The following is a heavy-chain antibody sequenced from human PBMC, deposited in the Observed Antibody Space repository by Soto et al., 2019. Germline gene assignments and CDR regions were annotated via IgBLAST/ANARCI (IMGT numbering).Heavy chain of an antibody. V-gene: IGHV3-48*03. CDR2: ISSSGSTI. CDR3: ARDGVGGYSYGSPQHFDY. J-gene: IGHJ4*02. CDR1: GFTFSSYE. Sequence: GGSLRLSCAASGFTFSSYEMNWVRQAPGKGLEWVSYISSSGSTIYYADSVKGRFTISRDNAKNSLYLQMNSLRAEDTAVYYCARDGVGGYSYGSPQHFDYWGQGTLVTVSS. D-gene: IGHD5-18*01.